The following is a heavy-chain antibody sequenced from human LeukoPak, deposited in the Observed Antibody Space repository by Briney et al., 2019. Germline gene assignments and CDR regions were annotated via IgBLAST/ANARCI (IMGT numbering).Heavy chain of an antibody. J-gene: IGHJ6*02. Sequence: SETLSLTCTVSGGSISSYYWSWIRQPAGKGLEWIGRIYTSGSTNYNPSLKSRVTISVDTSKNQFSLKLSSVAAADTAVYYCARLYAGFYYYGMDVWGQGTTVTVSS. CDR3: ARLYAGFYYYGMDV. CDR2: IYTSGST. D-gene: IGHD3-16*01. V-gene: IGHV4-4*07. CDR1: GGSISSYY.